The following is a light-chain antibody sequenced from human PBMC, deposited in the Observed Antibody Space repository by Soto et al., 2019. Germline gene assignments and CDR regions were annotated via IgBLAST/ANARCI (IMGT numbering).Light chain of an antibody. CDR1: QSISSW. Sequence: DIQMTQSPSTLSASVGDRVTITCRASQSISSWLAWYQQKPEKAPKLLIYDASSLESGVPSRFSGSGSGTEFTLTISSLQPDDFATYYCQQYNIYPWTFGQGTKVEIK. CDR2: DAS. J-gene: IGKJ1*01. CDR3: QQYNIYPWT. V-gene: IGKV1-5*01.